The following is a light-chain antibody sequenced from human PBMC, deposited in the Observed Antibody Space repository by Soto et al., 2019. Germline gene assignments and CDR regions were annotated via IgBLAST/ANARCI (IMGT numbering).Light chain of an antibody. CDR1: KSNIGAGFA. V-gene: IGLV1-40*01. CDR3: QSYDSRLTGSYV. CDR2: DNT. J-gene: IGLJ1*01. Sequence: QSVLTQPPSVSGAPGQRATISCTGRKSNIGAGFAVHWYQHIPGAAPRLLIYDNTDRPSGVPDRFSASTSGTSASLTINGLQAEDEGDYYCQSYDSRLTGSYVFGTGTKV.